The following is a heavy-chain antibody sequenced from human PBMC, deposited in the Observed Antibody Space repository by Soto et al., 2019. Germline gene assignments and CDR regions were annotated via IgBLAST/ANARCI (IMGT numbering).Heavy chain of an antibody. Sequence: PAETLSLTCTVSGGSISSGGYYWSWIRQHPGKGLEWIGYIYYSGSTYYNPSLKSRVTISVDTSKNQFSLKLSSVTAADTSVYYCATINSNSRNYYGMDVWGQGTTVTVSS. CDR2: IYYSGST. J-gene: IGHJ6*02. V-gene: IGHV4-31*03. D-gene: IGHD1-1*01. CDR3: ATINSNSRNYYGMDV. CDR1: GGSISSGGYY.